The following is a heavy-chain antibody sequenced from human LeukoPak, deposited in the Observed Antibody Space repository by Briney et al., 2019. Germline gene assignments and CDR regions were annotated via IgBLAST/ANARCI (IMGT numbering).Heavy chain of an antibody. CDR1: GGSFSGYY. Sequence: PSETLSLTCAVYGGSFSGYYWSWIRQPPGKGLEWIGEINHSGSTYYNPSLKSRVTISVDTSKNQFSLKLSSVTAADTAVYYCAREGDYYGSGSQRFDYWGQGTLVTVSS. CDR3: AREGDYYGSGSQRFDY. CDR2: INHSGST. V-gene: IGHV4-34*01. J-gene: IGHJ4*02. D-gene: IGHD3-10*01.